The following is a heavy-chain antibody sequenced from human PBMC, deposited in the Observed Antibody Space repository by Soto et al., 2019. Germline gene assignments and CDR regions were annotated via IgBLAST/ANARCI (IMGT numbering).Heavy chain of an antibody. D-gene: IGHD3-16*01. Sequence: QVQLQESGPGLVKPSQTLSLTCTVSGGSISSGGYYWSWIRQHPGKALEWIGYIYYSGSTYYNPSLNSRLTLYVRTTHCQLPPQLSSVTAADTAVEYSASVGGTDSFCPWCRGTLVTVSS. CDR2: IYYSGST. V-gene: IGHV4-31*03. CDR3: ASVGGTDSFCP. CDR1: GGSISSGGYY. J-gene: IGHJ5*02.